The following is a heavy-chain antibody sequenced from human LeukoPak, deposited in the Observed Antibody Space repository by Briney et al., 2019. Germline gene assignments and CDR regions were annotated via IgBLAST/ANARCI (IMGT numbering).Heavy chain of an antibody. CDR2: IYYRGST. V-gene: IGHV4-59*01. Sequence: KASETLSLTCTVSGGSISSYYWSWIRQPPGKGLEWIGYIYYRGSTNYNPSLKSRLTMSVDTSKNQFSLKLSSVTAADTAVYYCARDYGGKFGYWGQGTLVTVSS. J-gene: IGHJ4*02. CDR1: GGSISSYY. CDR3: ARDYGGKFGY. D-gene: IGHD4-23*01.